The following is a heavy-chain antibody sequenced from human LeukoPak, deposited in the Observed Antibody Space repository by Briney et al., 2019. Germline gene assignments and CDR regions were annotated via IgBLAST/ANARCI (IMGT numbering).Heavy chain of an antibody. CDR1: GGSISSSSYY. Sequence: PSETLSLTSTVSGGSISSSSYYWGWIRQPPGKGLEWIGSIYYSGSTYYNPSLKSRVTVSVDTSKNQFSLRLSSVTAADTAVYYCARRYYYSPGWFDPWGQGTLVTVSS. V-gene: IGHV4-39*07. CDR3: ARRYYYSPGWFDP. J-gene: IGHJ5*02. D-gene: IGHD3-10*01. CDR2: IYYSGST.